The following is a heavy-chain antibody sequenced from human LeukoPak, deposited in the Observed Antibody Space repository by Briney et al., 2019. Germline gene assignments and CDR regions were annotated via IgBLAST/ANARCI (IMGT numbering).Heavy chain of an antibody. J-gene: IGHJ4*02. CDR1: GVSISSYY. D-gene: IGHD2-2*01. CDR2: IYYSGST. Sequence: SETLSLTCTVSGVSISSYYWSWIRQPPGKGLEWIGYIYYSGSTNYNPSLKSRVTISVDTSKNQFSLKLSSVTAADTAVYYCARDVEDQGYFDYWGQGTLVTVSS. CDR3: ARDVEDQGYFDY. V-gene: IGHV4-59*01.